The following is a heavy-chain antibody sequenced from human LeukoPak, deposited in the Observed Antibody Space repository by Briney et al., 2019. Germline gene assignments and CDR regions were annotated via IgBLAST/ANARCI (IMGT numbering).Heavy chain of an antibody. CDR1: GFSVSSNY. Sequence: TGGSLRLSCAASGFSVSSNYITWVRQAPGKGLEWVSVIYSDGSTKYADSVKARFTISRDNSKNTVYLQINRLRVEDTALYYCARATLDNWGQGTLVTVSS. J-gene: IGHJ4*02. CDR2: IYSDGST. V-gene: IGHV3-53*01. CDR3: ARATLDN.